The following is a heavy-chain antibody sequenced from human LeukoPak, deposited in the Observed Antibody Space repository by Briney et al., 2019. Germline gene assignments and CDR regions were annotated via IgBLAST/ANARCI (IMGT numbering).Heavy chain of an antibody. D-gene: IGHD5-12*01. Sequence: GGSLRLSCAASGFTVSSNYMSWVRQAPGKGLEWVSVIYSGGSTYYADPVKGRFTISRDNSKNTLYLQMNSLRAEDTAVYYCARDGGYGYYYYYGMDVWGQGTTVTVSS. CDR3: ARDGGYGYYYYYGMDV. CDR2: IYSGGST. CDR1: GFTVSSNY. V-gene: IGHV3-66*01. J-gene: IGHJ6*02.